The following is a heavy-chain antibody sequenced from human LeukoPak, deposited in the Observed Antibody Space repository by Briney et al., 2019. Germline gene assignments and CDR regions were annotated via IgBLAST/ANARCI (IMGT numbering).Heavy chain of an antibody. Sequence: NLGGSLRLSCAASGFTFSDYYVSWIRQAPGKGLEWVSYISSSGSTIYYADFVKGRFTISRDNAKNSLYLQMNSLRAEDTAVYYCAISGSYFVDAFDIWGQGTMVTVSS. CDR1: GFTFSDYY. V-gene: IGHV3-11*01. CDR3: AISGSYFVDAFDI. J-gene: IGHJ3*02. CDR2: ISSSGSTI. D-gene: IGHD1-26*01.